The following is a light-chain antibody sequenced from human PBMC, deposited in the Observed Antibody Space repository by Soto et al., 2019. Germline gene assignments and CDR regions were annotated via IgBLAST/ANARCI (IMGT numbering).Light chain of an antibody. CDR1: SSDVGGYHY. V-gene: IGLV2-8*01. J-gene: IGLJ1*01. Sequence: QSVLTQPPSASESPGQSVTISCTGTSSDVGGYHYVSWYQHHPGRAPKLLIYEVEKQPPGVPGRFSGSKSGNTASLTVSGLQADDEADYYCLSYGGSNNYVFGTGTKLTVL. CDR3: LSYGGSNNYV. CDR2: EVE.